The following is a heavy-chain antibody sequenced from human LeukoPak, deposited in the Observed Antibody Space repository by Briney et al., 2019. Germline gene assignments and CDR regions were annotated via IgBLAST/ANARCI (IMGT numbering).Heavy chain of an antibody. CDR1: GASISNNNW. V-gene: IGHV4-4*02. CDR3: AQFVDAYDSPDY. CDR2: IHHSGST. Sequence: SETLSLTCVVSGASISNNNWWTWVRQPPGKGLEWIGEIHHSGSTNYSPSLKSRVTISIDKSKSQFSLNLRSVTAADTAVYYCAQFVDAYDSPDYWGQGTLVTVSP. D-gene: IGHD5-12*01. J-gene: IGHJ4*02.